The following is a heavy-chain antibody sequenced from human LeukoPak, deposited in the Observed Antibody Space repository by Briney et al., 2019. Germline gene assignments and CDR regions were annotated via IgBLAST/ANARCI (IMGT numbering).Heavy chain of an antibody. D-gene: IGHD3-10*01. Sequence: GGSLRLSCAASGFTFSSYWMHWVRQAPGKGLVWVSRINTDGSSTSYADSVKGRFTISRDNAKNTLYLQMNSLRAEDTAVYYCAKVVEGGIWFPFDYWGQGTLVTVSS. CDR1: GFTFSSYW. V-gene: IGHV3-74*01. J-gene: IGHJ4*02. CDR2: INTDGSST. CDR3: AKVVEGGIWFPFDY.